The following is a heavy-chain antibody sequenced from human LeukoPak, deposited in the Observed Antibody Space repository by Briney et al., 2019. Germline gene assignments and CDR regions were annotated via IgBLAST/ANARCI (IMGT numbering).Heavy chain of an antibody. Sequence: GESLKISCKGSGYSFTTYRIAWVRQMPGKGLECMGIIYPADSDTRYSPSFQGQVTISADKSITTAYLQWSSLKASDTAIYYCARRDWNGQYYFDFWGQGTLVTVSS. J-gene: IGHJ4*02. CDR1: GYSFTTYR. V-gene: IGHV5-51*01. D-gene: IGHD1-1*01. CDR2: IYPADSDT. CDR3: ARRDWNGQYYFDF.